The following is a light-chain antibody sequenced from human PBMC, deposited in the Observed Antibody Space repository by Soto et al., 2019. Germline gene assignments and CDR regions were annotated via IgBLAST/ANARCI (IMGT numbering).Light chain of an antibody. CDR2: KAS. J-gene: IGKJ2*01. CDR3: QQYNTYPHT. V-gene: IGKV1-5*03. CDR1: QSISSW. Sequence: DIQLTQSPSTLSPSVGDRVTITCRASQSISSWLAWYQQKPGKAPKLLIHKASSLQSGVPSRFSGSGSGTEFTLTISSLQPDDFATYYCQQYNTYPHTFGQGTKLEI.